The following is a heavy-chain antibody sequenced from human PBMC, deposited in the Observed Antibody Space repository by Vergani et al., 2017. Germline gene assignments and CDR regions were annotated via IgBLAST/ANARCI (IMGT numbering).Heavy chain of an antibody. V-gene: IGHV3-48*02. CDR1: GFTFSSYS. D-gene: IGHD6-25*01. Sequence: EVQLVESGGGLVQPGGSLRLSCAASGFTFSSYSMNWVRQAPGKGLEWVSYISSSSSTIYYADSVKGRFTISRDNAKNSLYLQMNSLREEDTAVYYCARDSGGAPGYFLGGYWGQGTLVTVSS. CDR2: ISSSSSTI. CDR3: ARDSGGAPGYFLGGY. J-gene: IGHJ4*02.